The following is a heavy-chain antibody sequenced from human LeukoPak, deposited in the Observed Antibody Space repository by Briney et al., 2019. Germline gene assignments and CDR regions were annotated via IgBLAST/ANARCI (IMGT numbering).Heavy chain of an antibody. CDR1: EFTFSRYA. J-gene: IGHJ4*02. Sequence: RGSPRLSCAASEFTFSRYAMHWVRQAPGKGLEWVAVISNDGKDKHYADSVRGRFTFSRDNSRNTLYMQMNGLRAEDTAIYYCARDRDAPAKYYFDYWGQGTLVTVSS. CDR3: ARDRDAPAKYYFDY. D-gene: IGHD2-15*01. CDR2: ISNDGKDK. V-gene: IGHV3-30*04.